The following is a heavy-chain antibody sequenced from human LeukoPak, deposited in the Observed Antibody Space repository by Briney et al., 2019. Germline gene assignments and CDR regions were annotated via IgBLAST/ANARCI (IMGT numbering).Heavy chain of an antibody. CDR2: ISWNSGSI. D-gene: IGHD1-26*01. Sequence: GGSLRLSCAASGFTFDDYAMHWVRQAPGKGLEWVSGISWNSGSIGYADSVKGRFTISRDNAKNSLYLQMNSLRAEDTALYYCTRDLVGATSDLGQGTLVTVSS. CDR3: TRDLVGATSD. V-gene: IGHV3-9*01. J-gene: IGHJ4*02. CDR1: GFTFDDYA.